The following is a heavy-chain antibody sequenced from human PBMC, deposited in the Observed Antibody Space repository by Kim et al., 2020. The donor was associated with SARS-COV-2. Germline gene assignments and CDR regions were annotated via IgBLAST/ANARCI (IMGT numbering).Heavy chain of an antibody. CDR2: IWYDGSNK. V-gene: IGHV3-33*06. D-gene: IGHD3-3*01. CDR3: AKQAIFGVA. Sequence: GGSLRLSCAASGFTFSSYAMHWVRQAPGKGLEWVSVIWYDGSNKYYADSVKGRFTISRDNSKNTLYLQMNSLRAEDTAVYYCAKQAIFGVAWGQGTLVTVSS. CDR1: GFTFSSYA. J-gene: IGHJ5*02.